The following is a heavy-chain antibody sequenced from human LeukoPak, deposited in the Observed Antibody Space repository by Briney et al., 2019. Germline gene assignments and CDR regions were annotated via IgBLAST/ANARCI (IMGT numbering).Heavy chain of an antibody. CDR1: GDSVNTKNYY. D-gene: IGHD5-18*01. CDR2: IYYSGNT. Sequence: SETLSLTCTVSGDSVNTKNYYWGWIRQPPGKGLEWIGSIYYSGNTYYNPSLKSRVTLSIDTSKNQFSLRLSSVTAADTAVYHCARHSYGTFDYWGQGTLVTVSS. V-gene: IGHV4-39*01. J-gene: IGHJ4*02. CDR3: ARHSYGTFDY.